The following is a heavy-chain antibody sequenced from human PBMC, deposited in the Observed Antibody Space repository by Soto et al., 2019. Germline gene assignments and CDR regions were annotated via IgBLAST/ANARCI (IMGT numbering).Heavy chain of an antibody. CDR1: GYTFTSYY. J-gene: IGHJ4*02. D-gene: IGHD3-22*01. Sequence: GASVKVSCKASGYTFTSYYMHWVRQAPGQGLEWMGIINPSGGSTSYAQKFQGRVTMTRDTSTNTVYMELSSLRSEDTAVYYCARVTFGATYDSSGYPIDYWGQGTLVTVSS. CDR3: ARVTFGATYDSSGYPIDY. CDR2: INPSGGST. V-gene: IGHV1-46*01.